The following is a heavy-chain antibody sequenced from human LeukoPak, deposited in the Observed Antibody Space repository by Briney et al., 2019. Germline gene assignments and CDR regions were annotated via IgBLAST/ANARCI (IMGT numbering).Heavy chain of an antibody. CDR3: ATSRPPNYGSGSYYNY. J-gene: IGHJ4*02. CDR2: INAGNGNT. Sequence: ASVKVSYKASGYTFTSYAMHWVRQAPGQRLEWMGWINAGNGNTKYSQKFQGRVTITRDTSASTAYMELSSLRSEDTAVYYCATSRPPNYGSGSYYNYWGQGTLVTVSS. CDR1: GYTFTSYA. V-gene: IGHV1-3*01. D-gene: IGHD3-10*01.